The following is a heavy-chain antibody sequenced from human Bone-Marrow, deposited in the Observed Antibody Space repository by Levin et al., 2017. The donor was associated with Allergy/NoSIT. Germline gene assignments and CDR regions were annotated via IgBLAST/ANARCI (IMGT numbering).Heavy chain of an antibody. J-gene: IGHJ4*02. CDR2: IQYSGST. Sequence: PSETLSLTCSVSGGSISSGNYYWNWIRQHPGKGLEWIGYIQYSGSTYYNPSLKSRVTMSLDTSKNHFSLNLSSVTAADMAVYYCAKGSCGSLGVFDYWGQGTLVTVSS. CDR3: AKGSCGSLGVFDY. D-gene: IGHD2-15*01. V-gene: IGHV4-31*03. CDR1: GGSISSGNYY.